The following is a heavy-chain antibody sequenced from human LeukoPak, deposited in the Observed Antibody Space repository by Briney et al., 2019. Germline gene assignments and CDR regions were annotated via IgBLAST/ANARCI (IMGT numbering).Heavy chain of an antibody. CDR2: ISSSSSYI. CDR3: ALQAVARMYYFDY. J-gene: IGHJ4*02. Sequence: GGSLRLSCAASGFTFSDYSMNWVRQAPGKGLEWVSSISSSSSYIYYADSVKGRFTISRDSAKNSLYLQMNSLRTEDTAVYYCALQAVARMYYFDYWGQGTLVTVSS. V-gene: IGHV3-21*01. D-gene: IGHD6-19*01. CDR1: GFTFSDYS.